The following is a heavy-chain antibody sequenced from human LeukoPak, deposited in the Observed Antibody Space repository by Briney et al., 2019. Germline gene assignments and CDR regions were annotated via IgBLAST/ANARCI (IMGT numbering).Heavy chain of an antibody. Sequence: PSETLSLTCAVSGGSITTSNYYWAWVRQPPGKGLEWIGSIFYSGVTYYNPSLTSRVTISVDTSKNQFSLELSSVTAADTAVYYCARVIEGGYSYGSYYYYMDVWGKGTTVTISS. CDR3: ARVIEGGYSYGSYYYYMDV. D-gene: IGHD5-18*01. CDR1: GGSITTSNYY. CDR2: IFYSGVT. V-gene: IGHV4-39*07. J-gene: IGHJ6*03.